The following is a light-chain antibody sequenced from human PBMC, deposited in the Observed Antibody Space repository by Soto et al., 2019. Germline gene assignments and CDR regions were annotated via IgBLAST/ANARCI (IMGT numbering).Light chain of an antibody. Sequence: DIVMTQSPDSLAVALGERATINCKSSQSFLYSSNNKNYLAWYQQKPGQPPKLLIYWASTRESGVPDRFSGSGSGTDFTLTISSLQAEDVAVYYCQQYYSSPLTFGGGTK. CDR3: QQYYSSPLT. V-gene: IGKV4-1*01. CDR1: QSFLYSSNNKNY. CDR2: WAS. J-gene: IGKJ4*01.